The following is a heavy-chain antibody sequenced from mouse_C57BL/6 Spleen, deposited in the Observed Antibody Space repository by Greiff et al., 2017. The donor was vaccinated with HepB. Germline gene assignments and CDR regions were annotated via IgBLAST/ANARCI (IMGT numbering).Heavy chain of an antibody. CDR3: ARGDLLVRSFDD. V-gene: IGHV5-4*01. CDR1: GFTFSSYA. D-gene: IGHD1-1*01. Sequence: EVQLVESGGGLVKPGGSLKLSCAASGFTFSSYAMSWVRQTPEKRLEWVATISDGGSYTYYPDNVKGRFTISRDNAKNNQYLQMSHLKSEDTAMYYCARGDLLVRSFDDWGQGTTLTVSS. J-gene: IGHJ2*01. CDR2: ISDGGSYT.